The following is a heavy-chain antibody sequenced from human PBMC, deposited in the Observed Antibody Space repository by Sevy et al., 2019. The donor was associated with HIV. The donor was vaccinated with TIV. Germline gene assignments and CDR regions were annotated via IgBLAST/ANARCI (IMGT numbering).Heavy chain of an antibody. J-gene: IGHJ4*02. CDR2: IIPIFGTP. D-gene: IGHD5-18*01. CDR1: GDTFSSYA. Sequence: ASVKVSCKASGDTFSSYAINWVRQAPGQGLEWMGGIIPIFGTPNYAQEFQGRVTITADESTSTAYMELSSLRSEDTAVYYCARARILKLWLYTSLDSWGQGTLVTVSS. V-gene: IGHV1-69*13. CDR3: ARARILKLWLYTSLDS.